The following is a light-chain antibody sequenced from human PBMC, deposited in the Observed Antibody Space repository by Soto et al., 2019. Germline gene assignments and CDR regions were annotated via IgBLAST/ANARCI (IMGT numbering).Light chain of an antibody. CDR1: SSDVGSYNL. CDR2: EGT. V-gene: IGLV2-23*01. CDR3: CSYASSTTYV. J-gene: IGLJ1*01. Sequence: QSVLTQPASVSGSPGQSITISCTGTSSDVGSYNLVSWYQQHPGKAPKLMIYEGTKRPSGVSDRFSGSRSGNTASLTISGLQAEDEAGYYCCSYASSTTYVFGTGTKVTV.